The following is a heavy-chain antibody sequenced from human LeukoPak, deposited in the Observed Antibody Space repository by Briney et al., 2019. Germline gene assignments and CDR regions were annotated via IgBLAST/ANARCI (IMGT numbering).Heavy chain of an antibody. D-gene: IGHD2-2*01. CDR1: GGSISSGDYY. V-gene: IGHV4-30-4*08. CDR3: ASSIVVVPAAMDYYYMDV. J-gene: IGHJ6*03. Sequence: SETLSLTCTVSGGSISSGDYYWSWIRQPPGKGLEWIGYIYYSGSTYYNPSLKSRVTISVHTSKNQFSLKLSSVTAADTAVYYCASSIVVVPAAMDYYYMDVWGKGTTVTVSS. CDR2: IYYSGST.